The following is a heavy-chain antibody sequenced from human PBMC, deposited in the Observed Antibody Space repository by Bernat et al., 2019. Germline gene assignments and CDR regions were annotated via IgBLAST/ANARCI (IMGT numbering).Heavy chain of an antibody. J-gene: IGHJ6*03. CDR3: ARHFRQEDGSGVGYYYYYMDV. CDR1: GGSISSGGYY. CDR2: IYYSGST. Sequence: QVQLQESGPGLVKPSQTLSLTCTVSGGSISSGGYYWSWIRQHPGKGLEWIGYIYYSGSTYYNPSLKSRVTISVDTSKNQFSLKLSSVTAADTAVYYCARHFRQEDGSGVGYYYYYMDVWGKGTTVTVSS. D-gene: IGHD3-10*01. V-gene: IGHV4-31*03.